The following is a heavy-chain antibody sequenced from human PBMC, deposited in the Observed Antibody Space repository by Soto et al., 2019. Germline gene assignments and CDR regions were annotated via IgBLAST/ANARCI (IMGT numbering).Heavy chain of an antibody. CDR1: GGTFSSYA. CDR3: ARALYYYDSSGLDP. Sequence: GASVKVSCKASGGTFSSYAISWVRQAPGQGLEWMGGIIPIFGTANYAQKFQGRVTITADKSTSTAYMELSSLRSEDTAVYYCARALYYYDSSGLDPWGQGTLVTVSS. D-gene: IGHD3-22*01. J-gene: IGHJ5*02. CDR2: IIPIFGTA. V-gene: IGHV1-69*06.